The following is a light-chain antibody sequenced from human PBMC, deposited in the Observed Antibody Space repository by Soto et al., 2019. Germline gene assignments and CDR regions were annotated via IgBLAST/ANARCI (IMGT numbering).Light chain of an antibody. CDR3: ATWDSSLSAGV. J-gene: IGLJ2*01. CDR2: DNN. V-gene: IGLV1-51*01. Sequence: QAVLTQPPSVSAGPGQKVTISGSGSSSNIGTNYLSWYQQLTGTAPKLLIYDNNKRPSGIPDRFFGAKSGTSATLGITGLQTGDEAGSYCATWDSSLSAGVFGGGTQLTVL. CDR1: SSNIGTNY.